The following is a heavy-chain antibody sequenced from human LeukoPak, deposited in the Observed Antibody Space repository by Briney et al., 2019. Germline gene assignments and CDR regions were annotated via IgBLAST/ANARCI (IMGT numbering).Heavy chain of an antibody. V-gene: IGHV4-34*01. CDR1: GGSFSGYY. J-gene: IGHJ6*02. CDR2: INHSGST. Sequence: SETLSLTCAVYGGSFSGYYWSWIRQPPGKGLEWIGEINHSGSTNYNPSLKSRVTISVDTSKNQFSLKLSSVTAADTAVYYCARDIRMLTGYYYGMDVWGQGTRVTVSS. CDR3: ARDIRMLTGYYYGMDV. D-gene: IGHD3-9*01.